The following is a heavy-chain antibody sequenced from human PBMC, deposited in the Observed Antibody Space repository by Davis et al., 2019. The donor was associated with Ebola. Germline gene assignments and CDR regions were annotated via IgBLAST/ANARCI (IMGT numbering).Heavy chain of an antibody. V-gene: IGHV4-30-2*01. CDR1: GGSISSGGYS. D-gene: IGHD5-12*01. Sequence: LRLSCAVSGGSISSGGYSWSWIRQPPGKGLEWIGYINHSGSTNYNPSLKSRVTISVDTSKNQFSLKLSSVTAADTAVYYCARVRGIVATRFDYWGQGTLVTVSS. CDR3: ARVRGIVATRFDY. J-gene: IGHJ4*02. CDR2: INHSGST.